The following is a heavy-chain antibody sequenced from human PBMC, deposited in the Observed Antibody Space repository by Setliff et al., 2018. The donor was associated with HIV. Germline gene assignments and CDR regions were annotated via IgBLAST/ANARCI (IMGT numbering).Heavy chain of an antibody. Sequence: PGGSLRLSCAASGFTFNNYAMSWVRQAPGKRLEWVSTISGSGTSVDYADSVRGRFTISRDNAKNTLYLQLNTLRAEDTAVYYCARDERFADYVGYFFDSWGQGTLVTVSS. CDR2: ISGSGTSV. CDR3: ARDERFADYVGYFFDS. D-gene: IGHD3-10*02. CDR1: GFTFNNYA. V-gene: IGHV3-23*01. J-gene: IGHJ4*02.